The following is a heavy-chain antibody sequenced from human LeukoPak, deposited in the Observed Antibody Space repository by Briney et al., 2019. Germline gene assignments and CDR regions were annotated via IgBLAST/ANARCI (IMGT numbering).Heavy chain of an antibody. D-gene: IGHD4-23*01. CDR2: IYYSGTT. J-gene: IGHJ2*01. CDR3: ASEYGGNSADWYFDL. Sequence: SETLSLTCTVSGGSIGICYWSWIRQPPGKGLEWMGYIYYSGTTSYNPSLKSRVTISVDTSKKQFSLKLSSVTAADTAVYYCASEYGGNSADWYFDLWGRGTLVTVSS. V-gene: IGHV4-59*01. CDR1: GGSIGICY.